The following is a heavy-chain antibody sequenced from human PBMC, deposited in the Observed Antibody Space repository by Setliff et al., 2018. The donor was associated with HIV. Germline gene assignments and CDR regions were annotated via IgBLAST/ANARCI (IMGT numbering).Heavy chain of an antibody. Sequence: PGGSLRLSCAGSGFTFSSYEMNWVRQAPGKGLEWVSYIGRSGSSIYYADSVKGRFTISRDNAKNSLYLQMNSLRAEDTAVYYCARLVGLTNYWYFDLWGRGTLVTVSS. D-gene: IGHD1-26*01. J-gene: IGHJ2*01. CDR3: ARLVGLTNYWYFDL. CDR2: IGRSGSSI. CDR1: GFTFSSYE. V-gene: IGHV3-48*03.